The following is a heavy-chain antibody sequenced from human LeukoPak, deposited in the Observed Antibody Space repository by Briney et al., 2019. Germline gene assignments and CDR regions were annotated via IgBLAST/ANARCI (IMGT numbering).Heavy chain of an antibody. Sequence: GGSLRLSCAASGFTFSSYAMHWVRQAPGKGLEWVAVISYDGSNKYYADSVKGRFTISRDNSKNTLYLQMNSLRAEDTAVYYCTRAARGCTGGSCYSDYWGQGTLVTVSS. D-gene: IGHD2-15*01. CDR3: TRAARGCTGGSCYSDY. CDR1: GFTFSSYA. J-gene: IGHJ4*02. V-gene: IGHV3-30-3*01. CDR2: ISYDGSNK.